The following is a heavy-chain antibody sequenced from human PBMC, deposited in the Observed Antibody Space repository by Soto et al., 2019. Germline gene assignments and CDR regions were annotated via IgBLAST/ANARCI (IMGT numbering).Heavy chain of an antibody. J-gene: IGHJ6*02. CDR2: IKQDGREK. CDR1: GFTCSSYW. CDR3: ARLYSSSLRNYFYYVMDV. Sequence: PGGSLRLSCAASGFTCSSYWMSWVRQAPGKGLEWVANIKQDGREKYYVDTVKCRFTISRDNAKNSLYLQMNSLRAEDTAVYYGARLYSSSLRNYFYYVMDVWSEGATVSVSS. D-gene: IGHD6-13*01. V-gene: IGHV3-7*02.